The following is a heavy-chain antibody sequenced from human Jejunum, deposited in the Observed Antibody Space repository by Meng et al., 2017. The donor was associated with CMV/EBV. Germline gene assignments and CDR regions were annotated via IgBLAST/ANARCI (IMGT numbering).Heavy chain of an antibody. CDR2: SEWEGDPT. CDR1: GIRIEDYR. CDR3: AKEGTNAYRSFHH. V-gene: IGHV3-43*01. J-gene: IGHJ5*02. Sequence: SGIRIEDYRMHWVRQAPGKPLEWVAISEWEGDPTFYADSVNGRFIVSRDNRKNSLYLQMTTLRPEDTGIYYCAKEGTNAYRSFHHWGQGTLVTVSS. D-gene: IGHD1-1*01.